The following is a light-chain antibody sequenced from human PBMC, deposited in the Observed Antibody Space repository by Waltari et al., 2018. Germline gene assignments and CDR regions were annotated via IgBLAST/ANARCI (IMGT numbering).Light chain of an antibody. J-gene: IGKJ1*01. Sequence: EITMTQSPGTLSVSPGENATRSCRASQSVSANIAWYQQKPGQAPRLLIYGASTRAPGIPARFSGSGSGTEFTLTISSVQSEDFGLYYCQQYNNWPPWTFGQGTKVDIK. CDR2: GAS. CDR3: QQYNNWPPWT. CDR1: QSVSAN. V-gene: IGKV3-15*01.